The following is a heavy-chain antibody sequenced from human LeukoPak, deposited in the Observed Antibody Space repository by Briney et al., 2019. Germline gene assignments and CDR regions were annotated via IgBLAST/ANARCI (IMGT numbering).Heavy chain of an antibody. Sequence: SVKVSCKASGGTFSSYAISWVRQAPGQGLEWMGRIIPILGIANYAQKFQGRVTITADKSTSTAYMELSSLRSEDTAVYCCARDRDTAMVTFDYWGQGTLVTVSS. V-gene: IGHV1-69*04. CDR1: GGTFSSYA. CDR2: IIPILGIA. D-gene: IGHD5-18*01. J-gene: IGHJ4*02. CDR3: ARDRDTAMVTFDY.